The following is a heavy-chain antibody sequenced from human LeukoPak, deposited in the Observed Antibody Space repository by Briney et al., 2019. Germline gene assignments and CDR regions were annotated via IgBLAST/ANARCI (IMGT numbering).Heavy chain of an antibody. V-gene: IGHV3-23*01. CDR2: ISGSGGST. CDR3: AKGSSGWYSKNLESYFDY. CDR1: GFTFSNYA. D-gene: IGHD6-19*01. J-gene: IGHJ4*02. Sequence: GGSLRLSCAASGFTFSNYAMSWGRQAPGKGLEWVSAISGSGGSTHYADSVKGRFTISRDNSKNTLYLQMNSLRAEDTAVYFCAKGSSGWYSKNLESYFDYWGQGTLVTVSS.